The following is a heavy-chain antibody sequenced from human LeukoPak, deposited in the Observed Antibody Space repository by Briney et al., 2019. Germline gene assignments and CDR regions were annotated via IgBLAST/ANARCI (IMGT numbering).Heavy chain of an antibody. Sequence: TGGSLRLSCAASGFTFSSYGMHWVRQAPGKGLEWVAFIRYDGSNKYYADSVKGQFTISRDNYKNTLYLQMNSLRAEDTAVYYCAKNPDSSGGGHQSYYYYMDVWGKGTTVTVSS. V-gene: IGHV3-30*02. CDR3: AKNPDSSGGGHQSYYYYMDV. J-gene: IGHJ6*03. D-gene: IGHD6-19*01. CDR1: GFTFSSYG. CDR2: IRYDGSNK.